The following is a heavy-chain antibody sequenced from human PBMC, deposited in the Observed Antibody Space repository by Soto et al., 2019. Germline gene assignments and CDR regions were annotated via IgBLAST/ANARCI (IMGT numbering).Heavy chain of an antibody. J-gene: IGHJ4*02. CDR1: GFTFSNAW. D-gene: IGHD6-6*01. V-gene: IGHV3-15*01. Sequence: PGGSLRLSCAASGFTFSNAWMSWVRQAPGKGLEWVGRIKSKTDGGTTDYAAPVKGRFTISRDDSKNTLYLQMNSLKTEDTAVYYCTTEEQLALTFDYWGQGTLVTVSS. CDR2: IKSKTDGGTT. CDR3: TTEEQLALTFDY.